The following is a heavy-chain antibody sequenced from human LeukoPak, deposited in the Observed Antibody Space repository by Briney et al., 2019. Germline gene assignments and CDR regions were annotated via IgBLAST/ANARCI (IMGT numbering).Heavy chain of an antibody. CDR1: GFTFSSYA. CDR3: SRGPTYDLLYGYFCY. Sequence: PGGSLRLSCAASGFTFSSYAMHWVRQAPGKGLEWVSSINNVGSHIYYAGSVKGRFTISRDNTKNSLYLQMNSLRAEDTAVYYCSRGPTYDLLYGYFCYWGQRALVTVSS. CDR2: INNVGSHI. V-gene: IGHV3-21*01. D-gene: IGHD3-3*01. J-gene: IGHJ4*02.